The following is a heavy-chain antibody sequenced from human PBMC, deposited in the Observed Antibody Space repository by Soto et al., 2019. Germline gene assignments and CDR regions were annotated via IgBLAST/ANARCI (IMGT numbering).Heavy chain of an antibody. CDR3: ARTKYYDFWSGYYRAPGSDAFYI. V-gene: IGHV1-8*01. CDR1: GYTFTSYD. D-gene: IGHD3-3*01. J-gene: IGHJ3*02. Sequence: ASVKVSCKASGYTFTSYDINWVRQATGQGLEWMGWMNPNSGNTGYAQKFQGRVTMTRNTSISTAYMELSSLRSEDTAVYYCARTKYYDFWSGYYRAPGSDAFYIWGQGTMVTVS. CDR2: MNPNSGNT.